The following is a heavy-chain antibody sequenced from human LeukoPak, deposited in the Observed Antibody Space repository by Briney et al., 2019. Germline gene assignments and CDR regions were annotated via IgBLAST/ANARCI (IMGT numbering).Heavy chain of an antibody. CDR3: ARGEGYSYGYLDY. Sequence: PGGSLRLSCAASGFTFSSYGMHWVRQAPGKGLEWVAVVWYDGSNKYYADSVKGRFTISRDNSKNTLYLQMNSLRAEDTAVYYCARGEGYSYGYLDYWGQGTLVTVSS. CDR2: VWYDGSNK. J-gene: IGHJ4*02. CDR1: GFTFSSYG. V-gene: IGHV3-33*08. D-gene: IGHD5-18*01.